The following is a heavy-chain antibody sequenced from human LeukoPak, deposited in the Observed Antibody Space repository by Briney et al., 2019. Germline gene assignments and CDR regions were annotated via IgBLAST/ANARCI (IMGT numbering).Heavy chain of an antibody. V-gene: IGHV3-7*01. Sequence: PGGSLRLSCETSGSSFSTYWMSWVRQAPGKGLEWVANIRPDGSEKYYVDSVKGRFTISRDIAKQSVFLQMTSLRVEDTAVYYCARLSAMVRGPEDIFYFEYWGLGTLVTVSS. J-gene: IGHJ4*02. CDR1: GSSFSTYW. CDR3: ARLSAMVRGPEDIFYFEY. CDR2: IRPDGSEK. D-gene: IGHD3-10*01.